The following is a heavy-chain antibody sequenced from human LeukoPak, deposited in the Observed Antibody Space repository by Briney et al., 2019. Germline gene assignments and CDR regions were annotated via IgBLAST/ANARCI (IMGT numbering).Heavy chain of an antibody. J-gene: IGHJ4*02. V-gene: IGHV3-30*04. D-gene: IGHD3-22*01. CDR3: ARGSSGYDSSGTQL. CDR1: GFTFSSYA. Sequence: GGSLRLSCAASGFTFSSYAMHWVRQAPGKGLEWVAVISYDGSNKYYADSVKGRFTISRDNSKNTLYLQMNSLRAEDTAVYYCARGSSGYDSSGTQLWGQGILVTVSS. CDR2: ISYDGSNK.